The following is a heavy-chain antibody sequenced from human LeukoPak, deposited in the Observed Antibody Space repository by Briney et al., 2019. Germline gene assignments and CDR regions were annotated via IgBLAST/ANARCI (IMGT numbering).Heavy chain of an antibody. CDR2: ISSGSTI. CDR3: ARESIAVAGAPFDY. CDR1: GFTFSSYE. J-gene: IGHJ4*02. V-gene: IGHV3-48*03. Sequence: GGSLRLSCAASGFTFSSYEMNWVRQAPGEGLEWVSYISSGSTIYDADSVKVRFTISRYNAKNSLYLQMDSLRAEDTAVYYCARESIAVAGAPFDYWGQGTLVTVSS. D-gene: IGHD6-19*01.